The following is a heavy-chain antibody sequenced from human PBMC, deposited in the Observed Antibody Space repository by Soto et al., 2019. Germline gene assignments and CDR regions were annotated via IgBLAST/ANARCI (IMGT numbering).Heavy chain of an antibody. V-gene: IGHV1-69*12. D-gene: IGHD2-15*01. CDR1: GGTFSSYA. CDR2: IIPIFGTA. CDR3: AGRPGEVVEYYFDY. J-gene: IGHJ4*02. Sequence: QVQLVQSGAEVKKPGSSVKVSCKASGGTFSSYAISWVRQAPGQGLEWMGGIIPIFGTANYAQKFQGRVTSTAEECTSTAKMVLSSLRSEDTAVYYCAGRPGEVVEYYFDYWGQGPLVTVSS.